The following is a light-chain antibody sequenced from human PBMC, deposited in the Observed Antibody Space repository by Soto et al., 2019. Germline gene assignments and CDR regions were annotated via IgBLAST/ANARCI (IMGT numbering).Light chain of an antibody. Sequence: DIVMTQSPDSLAVSLGERATINCKSSQSVLYSSNNKNYLAWYQQKPGQPPKLLIYWASTRESGVTDRFSGSRSGTDFTLTISSLKAEYVAVYYCQQYYSTPWTFGQGTKVEIK. V-gene: IGKV4-1*01. CDR1: QSVLYSSNNKNY. J-gene: IGKJ1*01. CDR3: QQYYSTPWT. CDR2: WAS.